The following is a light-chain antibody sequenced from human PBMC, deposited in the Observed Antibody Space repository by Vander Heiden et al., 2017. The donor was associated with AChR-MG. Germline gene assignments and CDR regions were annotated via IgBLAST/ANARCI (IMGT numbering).Light chain of an antibody. J-gene: IGKJ1*01. CDR3: QEYNKWPPWT. CDR2: GAS. CDR1: QSVSSN. V-gene: IGKV3-15*01. Sequence: EIVMTQSPATLSVSPGARATLSCRASQSVSSNLAWYQQKPGQAPRPLIYGASTRATGSPARFSGSGSGTEFTLTISSLQSEDFAVYYCQEYNKWPPWTFGQGTKVEI.